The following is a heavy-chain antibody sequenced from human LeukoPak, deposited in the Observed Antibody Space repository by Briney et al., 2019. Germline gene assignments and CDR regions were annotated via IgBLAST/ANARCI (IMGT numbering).Heavy chain of an antibody. CDR1: GFTFDDYG. CDR2: ISYSSSTI. V-gene: IGHV3-48*01. CDR3: VRAFYDSTTYRDY. J-gene: IGHJ4*02. Sequence: GGSLRLSCAASGFTFDDYGMSWVRQAPGKGLEWVSYISYSSSTIYYADSVKGRFTISRDNAKSSLSLQMNSLRAEDTAVYYCVRAFYDSTTYRDYWGQGTLVTVSS. D-gene: IGHD2/OR15-2a*01.